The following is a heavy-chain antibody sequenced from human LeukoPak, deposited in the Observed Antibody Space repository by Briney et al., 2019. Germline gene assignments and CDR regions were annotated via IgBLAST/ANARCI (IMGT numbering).Heavy chain of an antibody. CDR3: ASQDTGIDY. D-gene: IGHD5-18*01. J-gene: IGHJ4*02. CDR2: IYYSGST. V-gene: IGHV4-39*01. CDR1: GGSISSSSYY. Sequence: SETLSLTCTVSGGSISSSSYYWGWIRQPPGKGLEWIGSIYYSGSTYYNPSLKSRVTIPVDTSKNQFSLKLSSVTAADTAVYYCASQDTGIDYWGQGTLVTVSS.